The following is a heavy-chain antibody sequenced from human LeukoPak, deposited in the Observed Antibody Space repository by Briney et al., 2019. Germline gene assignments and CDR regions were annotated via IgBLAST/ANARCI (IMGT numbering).Heavy chain of an antibody. CDR1: GYTFTSYY. D-gene: IGHD3-16*02. Sequence: ASVKVSCKASGYTFTSYYMHWVRQAPGQGLEWMGIINPSGGSTSYAQKFQGRVTMTRDTSTSTVYMELSSLRSEDTAVYYCARVVATDYDYVWGSYRFDYWGQGTLVTVSS. J-gene: IGHJ4*02. CDR2: INPSGGST. CDR3: ARVVATDYDYVWGSYRFDY. V-gene: IGHV1-46*01.